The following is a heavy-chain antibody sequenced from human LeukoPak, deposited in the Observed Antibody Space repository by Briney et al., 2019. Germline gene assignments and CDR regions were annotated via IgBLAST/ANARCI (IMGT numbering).Heavy chain of an antibody. Sequence: PGGSLRLSCAASGFTFNTYTMNWVRQVTGKGLEWVSAIGTGDDTYYLGSVKGRFTISRENAKNVLYLQMSSLRAEDTAVYYCAREIRETVVTRHYYYGIDVWGQGTTVTVSS. V-gene: IGHV3-13*01. CDR1: GFTFNTYT. J-gene: IGHJ6*02. CDR3: AREIRETVVTRHYYYGIDV. CDR2: IGTGDDT. D-gene: IGHD2-15*01.